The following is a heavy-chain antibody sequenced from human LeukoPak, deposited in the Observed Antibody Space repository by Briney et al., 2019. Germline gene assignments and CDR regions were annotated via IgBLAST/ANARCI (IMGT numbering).Heavy chain of an antibody. CDR3: AKESEHYGSPPNY. J-gene: IGHJ4*02. V-gene: IGHV3-23*01. CDR1: GFSFSSYG. CDR2: ISPSGGST. D-gene: IGHD3-16*01. Sequence: PGGSLRLSCEASGFSFSSYGMSWVRQAPGKGLEWASAISPSGGSTYYADSVKGRFTISRDNSKNTLYLQMNSLRAEDTAVYYCAKESEHYGSPPNYWGQGTLITVPS.